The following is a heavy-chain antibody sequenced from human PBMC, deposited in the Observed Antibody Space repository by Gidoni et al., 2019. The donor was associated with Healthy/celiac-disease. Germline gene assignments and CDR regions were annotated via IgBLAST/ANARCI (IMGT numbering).Heavy chain of an antibody. CDR2: IIPIFGTA. V-gene: IGHV1-69*01. D-gene: IGHD6-13*01. Sequence: QVQLVQSGAEVKKPGSSVKVSCKASGGHFSSYAISWVRQAPGQWLEWMGGIIPIFGTANYAQKFQGRVTITADESTSTAYMELSSLRSEDTAVYYCARERHHRTPHSSSCQGCFDYWGQGTLVTVSS. J-gene: IGHJ4*02. CDR1: GGHFSSYA. CDR3: ARERHHRTPHSSSCQGCFDY.